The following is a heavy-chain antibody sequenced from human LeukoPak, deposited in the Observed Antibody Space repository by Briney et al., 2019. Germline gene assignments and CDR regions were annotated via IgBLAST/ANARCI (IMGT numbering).Heavy chain of an antibody. J-gene: IGHJ4*02. V-gene: IGHV4-34*01. D-gene: IGHD5-18*01. CDR1: GRSFSGFY. CDR3: ARETRGYSYGTGFRAPY. Sequence: SETLSLTCAVYGRSFSGFYWSWIRQPPGKGLEWIGSIYYSGSTYYNPSLKSRVTISVDTSKNQFSLKLSSVTAADTAVYYCARETRGYSYGTGFRAPYWGQGTLVTVSS. CDR2: IYYSGST.